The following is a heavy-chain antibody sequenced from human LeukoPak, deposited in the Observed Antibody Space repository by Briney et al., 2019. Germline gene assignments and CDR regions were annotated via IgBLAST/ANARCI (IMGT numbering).Heavy chain of an antibody. D-gene: IGHD3-10*01. V-gene: IGHV3-30-3*01. CDR3: ARYLLVRLNTYGMDV. CDR1: GFTFSSYA. Sequence: PGGSLRLSCAASGFTFSSYAMHWVRQAPGKGLEWVAVISYDGSNKYYADSVKGRFTISRDNSKNTLYLQMNSLRAEDTAVYYCARYLLVRLNTYGMDVWGQGTTVTVSS. CDR2: ISYDGSNK. J-gene: IGHJ6*02.